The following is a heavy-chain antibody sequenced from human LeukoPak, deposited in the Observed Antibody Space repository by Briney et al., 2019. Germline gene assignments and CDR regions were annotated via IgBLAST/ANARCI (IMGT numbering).Heavy chain of an antibody. CDR1: GGSFRGYY. CDR3: ARGGPYGSGSYYKYNWFDP. CDR2: INHSGST. V-gene: IGHV4-34*01. Sequence: PSETLSLTCAVYGGSFRGYYWSWIRQPPGKGLEWIGEINHSGSTNYNPSLKSRVTISVDTSKNQFSLKLSSVTAADTAVYYCARGGPYGSGSYYKYNWFDPWGQGTLVTVSS. J-gene: IGHJ5*02. D-gene: IGHD3-10*01.